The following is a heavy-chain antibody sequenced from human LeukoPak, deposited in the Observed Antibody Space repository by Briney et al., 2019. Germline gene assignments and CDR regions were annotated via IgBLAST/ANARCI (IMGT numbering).Heavy chain of an antibody. CDR2: MYYSGST. Sequence: SETLSLTCTVSGGSISSSTFYWGWIRQPPGKGLEWIGSMYYSGSTYLNPSLKSRVTISVDTSKNQFSLKLSSVTAADTAVYYCARGRRDGYNRPLYYYYYYMDVWGKGTTVTVSS. CDR1: GGSISSSTFY. D-gene: IGHD5-24*01. CDR3: ARGRRDGYNRPLYYYYYYMDV. J-gene: IGHJ6*03. V-gene: IGHV4-39*07.